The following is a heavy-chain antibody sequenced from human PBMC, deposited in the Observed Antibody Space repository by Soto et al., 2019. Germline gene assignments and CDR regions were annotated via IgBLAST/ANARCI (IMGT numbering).Heavy chain of an antibody. D-gene: IGHD1-1*01. V-gene: IGHV4-59*01. J-gene: IGHJ4*01. CDR3: ARWTWTGTVDY. Sequence: LYLTCTVSGGSISSYYWSWIRQPPGKGLEWIGYIYYSGSTNYNPSLKSRVTISVDTSKNQFSLKLSSVTAADTAVYYCARWTWTGTVDYWRHVTPVPVSP. CDR1: GGSISSYY. CDR2: IYYSGST.